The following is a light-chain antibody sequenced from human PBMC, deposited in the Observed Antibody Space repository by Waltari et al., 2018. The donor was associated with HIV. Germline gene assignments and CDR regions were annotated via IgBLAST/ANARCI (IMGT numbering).Light chain of an antibody. CDR3: SSYTTNSTLI. V-gene: IGLV2-14*01. CDR2: EVS. CDR1: SGDVGGYDF. J-gene: IGLJ1*01. Sequence: HSALTQPASVSGSPGQSITISCTGPSGDVGGYDFVSWYQQHPGKAPELMIDEVSNRPSGVSTRFSGAKSANTASLTISGLQAEDEADYYCSSYTTNSTLIFGTGTKVTVL.